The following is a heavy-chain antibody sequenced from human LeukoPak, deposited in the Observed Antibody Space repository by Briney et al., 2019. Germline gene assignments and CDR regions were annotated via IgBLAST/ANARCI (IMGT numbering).Heavy chain of an antibody. Sequence: SETLSLTCTVSGGSISSGSYCWSWIRQPAGKGLEWIGHIHTSGNTNYNSSLKSRVTISVDTSKNQFSLKLSSVTAADTAVYYCARAPKGAVLRYFDWLFDYWGQGTLVTVSS. CDR2: IHTSGNT. D-gene: IGHD3-9*01. J-gene: IGHJ4*02. CDR3: ARAPKGAVLRYFDWLFDY. V-gene: IGHV4-61*09. CDR1: GGSISSGSYC.